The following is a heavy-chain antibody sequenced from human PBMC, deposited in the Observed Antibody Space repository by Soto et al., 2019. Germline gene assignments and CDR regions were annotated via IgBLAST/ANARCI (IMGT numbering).Heavy chain of an antibody. D-gene: IGHD4-17*01. J-gene: IGHJ5*02. CDR2: IYYSGGT. CDR3: ARVRNYGDSAMLDP. V-gene: IGHV4-59*01. CDR1: GGSISSYY. Sequence: SETLSLTCSVSGGSISSYYWTWIRQPPGKGLEWIGYIYYSGGTNYNPSLKSRVTISVDTSKNQFSLKLSSVTAADTAVYYCARVRNYGDSAMLDPWGQGTLVTVSS.